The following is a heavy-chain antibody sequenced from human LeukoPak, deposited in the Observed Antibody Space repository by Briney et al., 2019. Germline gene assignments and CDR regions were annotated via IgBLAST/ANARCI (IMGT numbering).Heavy chain of an antibody. Sequence: SETLSLTCTVSGGSISSSSYYWGWIRQPPGKGLEWVGSIYSSGSTYYNPSLKSRVTISVDTSKNQFSLQLNSVTPEDTAVYYCARDRTGGPLFDYWGQGTLVTVSS. CDR1: GGSISSSSYY. CDR2: IYSSGST. J-gene: IGHJ4*02. V-gene: IGHV4-39*07. D-gene: IGHD4-23*01. CDR3: ARDRTGGPLFDY.